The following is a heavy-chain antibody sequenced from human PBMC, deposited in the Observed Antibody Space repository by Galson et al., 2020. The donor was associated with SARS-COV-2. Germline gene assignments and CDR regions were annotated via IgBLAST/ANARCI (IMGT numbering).Heavy chain of an antibody. CDR2: ISSNGVST. CDR1: GFTFSTYA. Sequence: TGGSLRLSCSASGFTFSTYAMHWVRQGPGKGLEHVSAISSNGVSTNYADSVRGRFTISRDNSKNTLYLQMSSLRDEDTAVYYCVKDSRDYADPDYSEYWGQGTLVTVSS. CDR3: VKDSRDYADPDYSEY. D-gene: IGHD4-17*01. J-gene: IGHJ4*02. V-gene: IGHV3-64D*08.